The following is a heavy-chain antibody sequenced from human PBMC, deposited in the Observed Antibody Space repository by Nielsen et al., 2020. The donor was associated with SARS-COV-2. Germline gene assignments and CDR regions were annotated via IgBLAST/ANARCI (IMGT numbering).Heavy chain of an antibody. V-gene: IGHV4-31*02. D-gene: IGHD4-23*01. CDR3: ARVDYGGNEYFQH. CDR2: IYYSGST. J-gene: IGHJ1*01. Sequence: SWIRQHPGKGLEWIGYIYYSGSTYYNPSLKSRVAISVDTSKNQFSLKLSSVTAADTAVYYCARVDYGGNEYFQHWGQGTLVTVSS.